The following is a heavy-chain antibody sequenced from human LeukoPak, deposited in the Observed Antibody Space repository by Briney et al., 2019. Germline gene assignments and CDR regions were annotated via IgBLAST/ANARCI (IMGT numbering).Heavy chain of an antibody. Sequence: GGSLRLSCAISGFIFNTNAMSWVRQAPGKGLEWVSTISGGGDNTYLADSVKGRFTISRDNSKNTLFLQMVSLRAEDTAVYYCAKFEGALLGNYYMDVWGKGTTVTVSS. CDR2: ISGGGDNT. CDR3: AKFEGALLGNYYMDV. J-gene: IGHJ6*03. V-gene: IGHV3-23*01. CDR1: GFIFNTNA.